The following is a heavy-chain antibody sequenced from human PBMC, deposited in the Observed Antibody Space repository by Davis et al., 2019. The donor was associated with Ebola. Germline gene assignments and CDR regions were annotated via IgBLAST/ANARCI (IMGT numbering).Heavy chain of an antibody. Sequence: PGGSLRLSCALYGASFSDYYWSWIRQPPGKGLEWIGEIDPRGKTKYNPSLRSRVSISIDTSKNQFSLKLRSMTAADTAVYYCASPHQIRGADYFDVWGQGSLVTVSS. D-gene: IGHD2-2*01. CDR3: ASPHQIRGADYFDV. CDR1: GASFSDYY. J-gene: IGHJ4*02. CDR2: IDPRGKT. V-gene: IGHV4-34*01.